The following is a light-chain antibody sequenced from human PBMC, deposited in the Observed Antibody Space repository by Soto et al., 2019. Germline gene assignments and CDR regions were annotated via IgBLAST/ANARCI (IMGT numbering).Light chain of an antibody. CDR1: KLGDKY. V-gene: IGLV3-1*01. J-gene: IGLJ2*01. CDR3: QAWDSSTVV. CDR2: RDS. Sequence: SYELTQPPSVSVSPGQTASLTCSGDKLGDKYACWYQQKPGQSPVLVIYRDSKRPSGIPERFSGSNSGNTATLTISGTQAMDEADYYCQAWDSSTVVFGGGTKVTVL.